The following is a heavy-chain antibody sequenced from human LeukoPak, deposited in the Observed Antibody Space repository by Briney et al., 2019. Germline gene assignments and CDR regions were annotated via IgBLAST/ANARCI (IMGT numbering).Heavy chain of an antibody. D-gene: IGHD3/OR15-3a*01. CDR3: ARARTYDAFDI. CDR1: GRSISSFY. Sequence: KPSETLSLTCSVSGRSISSFYWIWIRQPPGKGLEWIGYIYDSGSTNYNPSLKSRVTISVDTTKNQFSLKLSSVTAADTAVYYCARARTYDAFDIWGQGTTVTVSS. J-gene: IGHJ3*02. CDR2: IYDSGST. V-gene: IGHV4-59*01.